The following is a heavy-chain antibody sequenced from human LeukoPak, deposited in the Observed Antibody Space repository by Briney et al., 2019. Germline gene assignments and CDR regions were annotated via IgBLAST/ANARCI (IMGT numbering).Heavy chain of an antibody. CDR2: INHSGST. CDR1: GGSFSGYY. D-gene: IGHD2-15*01. CDR3: ARVWDCSGGRCYLSPSGMDV. Sequence: SETLSLTCAVYGGSFSGYYWSWIRQPPGKGLEWIGEINHSGSTNYNPSLKSRVTISVDTSKSQFSLKLSSVTAADTAVYYCARVWDCSGGRCYLSPSGMDVWGKGTTVTVSS. V-gene: IGHV4-34*01. J-gene: IGHJ6*04.